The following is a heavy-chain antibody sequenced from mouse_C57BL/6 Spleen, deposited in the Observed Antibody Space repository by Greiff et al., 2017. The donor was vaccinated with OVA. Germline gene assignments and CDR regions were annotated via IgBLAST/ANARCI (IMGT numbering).Heavy chain of an antibody. D-gene: IGHD2-9*01. CDR1: GYSITSGYD. V-gene: IGHV3-1*01. Sequence: EVQLQQSGPGMVKPSQSLSLTCTVTGYSITSGYDWHWIRHFPGNKLEWMGYISYSGSTNYNPSLKSRISITHDTSKNHFFLKLNSVTTEDTATYYCARGGAYYGYDEGFDYWGQGTTLTVSS. J-gene: IGHJ2*01. CDR3: ARGGAYYGYDEGFDY. CDR2: ISYSGST.